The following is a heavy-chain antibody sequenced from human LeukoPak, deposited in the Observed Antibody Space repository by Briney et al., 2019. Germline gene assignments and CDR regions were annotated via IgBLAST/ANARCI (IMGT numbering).Heavy chain of an antibody. V-gene: IGHV1-18*01. J-gene: IGHJ4*02. Sequence: ASVKVSCKASGYTFTSYGISWVRQAPGQGLEWMGWISAYNGNTNYAQKLQGRVTMTTDTSTSTAYVELRSLRSDDTAVYYCARDLDTAMVRHDYWGQGTLVTVSS. CDR1: GYTFTSYG. CDR2: ISAYNGNT. CDR3: ARDLDTAMVRHDY. D-gene: IGHD5-18*01.